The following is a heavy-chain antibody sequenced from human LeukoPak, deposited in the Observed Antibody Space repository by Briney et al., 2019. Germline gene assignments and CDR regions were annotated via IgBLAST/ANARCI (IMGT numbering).Heavy chain of an antibody. J-gene: IGHJ4*02. CDR1: GYTFTGYY. V-gene: IGHV1-2*02. CDR2: INPNRGGT. Sequence: ASVKVSCKASGYTFTGYYMHWVRQAPGQGLEWMGWINPNRGGTNYAQKFQGRVTMTRDTSISTAYMELSRLRSDDTAVYYCARDPGGKVAVAGPARAFDYWGQGTLVTVSS. D-gene: IGHD6-19*01. CDR3: ARDPGGKVAVAGPARAFDY.